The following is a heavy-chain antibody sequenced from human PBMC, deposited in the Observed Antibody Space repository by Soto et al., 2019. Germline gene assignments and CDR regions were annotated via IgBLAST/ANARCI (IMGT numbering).Heavy chain of an antibody. Sequence: SETLSLTCTVSGGSINDFYWSWIRQPPGKGLEWIGYIYYSGSTDYNPSLKGRVTISVYTSKNQFSLKLRSVTAADTAVSYGAGVGGVAASTFDYWGQGTLVTVSS. CDR2: IYYSGST. D-gene: IGHD6-13*01. V-gene: IGHV4-59*01. CDR1: GGSINDFY. J-gene: IGHJ4*02. CDR3: AGVGGVAASTFDY.